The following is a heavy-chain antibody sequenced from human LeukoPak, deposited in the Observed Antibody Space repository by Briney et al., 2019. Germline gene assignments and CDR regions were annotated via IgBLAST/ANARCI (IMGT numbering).Heavy chain of an antibody. CDR2: IYPADSDI. V-gene: IGHV5-51*01. J-gene: IGHJ5*02. CDR3: ARQEYCSGGSCYTWFDP. CDR1: GYSINNYW. Sequence: GESLKISCKGSGYSINNYWIDWVRQMPGKGLEWMGIIYPADSDIRYSPSFQGQVTISADKSISTAYLQWNSLKASDTAMYYCARQEYCSGGSCYTWFDPWGQGTLVTVSS. D-gene: IGHD2-15*01.